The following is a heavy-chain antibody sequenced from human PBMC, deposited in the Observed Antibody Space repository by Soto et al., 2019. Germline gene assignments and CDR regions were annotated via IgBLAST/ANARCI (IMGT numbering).Heavy chain of an antibody. J-gene: IGHJ5*02. CDR2: VHYSGST. CDR1: GASISGYY. CDR3: ARNHYGDPPLNNWFDP. Sequence: ETLSLTCPVSGASISGYYWTWIRQPAGKGLEWIGYVHYSGSTIYNPSLRSRVTISVDVSKNEFSLKLNSVAAADAAMYYCARNHYGDPPLNNWFDPWGQGTLVTVYS. V-gene: IGHV4-59*01. D-gene: IGHD4-17*01.